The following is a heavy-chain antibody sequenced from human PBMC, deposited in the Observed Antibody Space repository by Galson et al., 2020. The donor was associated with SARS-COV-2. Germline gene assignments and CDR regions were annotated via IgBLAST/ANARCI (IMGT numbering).Heavy chain of an antibody. V-gene: IGHV4-39*01. CDR3: ARLYFETVRGGYRSFDN. CDR2: IFHSGST. D-gene: IGHD3-16*02. Sequence: SETLSLTCTVSGGSISTSSFYWGWIRQPPGKGPEWIGSIFHSGSTYYNPSLKRRVTMSVDASKNQFSLRLRSVTVADTALYYCARLYFETVRGGYRSFDNWGQGTQVTVSP. CDR1: GGSISTSSFY. J-gene: IGHJ4*02.